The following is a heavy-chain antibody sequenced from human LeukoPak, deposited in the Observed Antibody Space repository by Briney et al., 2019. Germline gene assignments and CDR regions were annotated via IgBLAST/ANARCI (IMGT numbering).Heavy chain of an antibody. CDR1: GFTFSTYD. J-gene: IGHJ4*02. V-gene: IGHV3-30*18. CDR3: AKSGIRAPVIVVASDYFDY. Sequence: GRSLRLSCAASGFTFSTYDMHWVRQAPGKGLEWVAVTSYNGSNKYYADSVKGRFTISRDNSKNTLYLQMNSLRAEDTSVYYCAKSGIRAPVIVVASDYFDYWGQGTLVTVSS. D-gene: IGHD2-15*01. CDR2: TSYNGSNK.